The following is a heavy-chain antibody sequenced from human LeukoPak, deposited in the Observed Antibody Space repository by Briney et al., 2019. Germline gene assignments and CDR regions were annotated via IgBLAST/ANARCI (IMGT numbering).Heavy chain of an antibody. V-gene: IGHV4-4*07. CDR2: IHISAGT. CDR1: GGSISNYY. J-gene: IGHJ4*02. Sequence: SETLSLTCTVSGGSISNYYWNWIRQPAGKGLKSIGRIHISAGTNYSPSLKSRVTMSIDTSKNQFSLKLTSLTAADTAVYYCARDGVPIAASGHLDYWGQGTLVTVSS. D-gene: IGHD6-13*01. CDR3: ARDGVPIAASGHLDY.